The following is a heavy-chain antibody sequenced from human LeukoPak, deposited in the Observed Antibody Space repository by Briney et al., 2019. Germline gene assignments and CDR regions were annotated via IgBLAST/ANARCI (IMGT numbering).Heavy chain of an antibody. Sequence: EASVTVSCKASGYTFTSYYMHWVRQAPGQGLEWMGIINPSGGSTSYAQKFQGRVTMTRDTSTSTVCMELSSLRSEDTAVYYCARDAVRVHYYDSSGYFKPYYFDYWGQGTLVTVSS. J-gene: IGHJ4*02. D-gene: IGHD3-22*01. V-gene: IGHV1-46*01. CDR2: INPSGGST. CDR1: GYTFTSYY. CDR3: ARDAVRVHYYDSSGYFKPYYFDY.